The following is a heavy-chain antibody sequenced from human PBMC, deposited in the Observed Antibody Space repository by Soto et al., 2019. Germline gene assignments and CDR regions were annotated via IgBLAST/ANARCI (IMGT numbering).Heavy chain of an antibody. J-gene: IGHJ4*02. CDR3: AKGSYDSSTFDY. D-gene: IGHD3-22*01. Sequence: EVQLLESGGGLVQPGGSLRLSCAASGFTFSSNAMSWVRQAPGKGLEWVSAISGSGGSTYYADSVKGRFTISRDNSKNTLYLQMNSLRAEDTAVYYCAKGSYDSSTFDYWGQGTLVTVSS. CDR2: ISGSGGST. V-gene: IGHV3-23*01. CDR1: GFTFSSNA.